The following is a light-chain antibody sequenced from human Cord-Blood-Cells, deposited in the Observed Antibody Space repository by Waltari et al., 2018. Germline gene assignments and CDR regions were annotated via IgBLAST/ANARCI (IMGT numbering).Light chain of an antibody. J-gene: IGLJ3*02. V-gene: IGLV2-23*02. CDR1: RRDVGSYNL. CDR3: CSYAGSSTV. CDR2: EVS. Sequence: QSALTQPASVSGSPGQSITISCTGTRRDVGSYNLVSWYQQHPGKAPKLMIYEVSKRPSGVSNRFSGSKSGNTASLTISGLQAEDEADYYCCSYAGSSTVFGGGTKLTVL.